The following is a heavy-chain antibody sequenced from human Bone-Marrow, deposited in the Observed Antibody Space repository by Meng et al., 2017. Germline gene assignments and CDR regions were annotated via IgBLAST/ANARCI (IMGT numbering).Heavy chain of an antibody. Sequence: QGQLQQWGAGLLKPSEPLPRPCAVYGGSFSGYYWSRIRQPPGKGLEWIGEINHSGSTNYNPSLKSRVTMSVDTSKNQFSLKLSSVTAADTAVYYCARDCSSSSCSLDYWGQGTLVTVSS. D-gene: IGHD2-2*01. J-gene: IGHJ4*02. CDR2: INHSGST. V-gene: IGHV4-34*01. CDR3: ARDCSSSSCSLDY. CDR1: GGSFSGYY.